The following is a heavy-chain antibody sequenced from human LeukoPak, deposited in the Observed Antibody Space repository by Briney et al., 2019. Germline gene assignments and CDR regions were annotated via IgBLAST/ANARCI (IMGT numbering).Heavy chain of an antibody. CDR3: ARPLVDTAMVGSMDV. CDR1: GGPISSGNYY. V-gene: IGHV4-39*07. CDR2: IFYSGTS. Sequence: PSETLSLTCTVSGGPISSGNYYWGWIRQPPGKGLEWIGSIFYSGTSYYNPSLKSRVTMSIDTSKNQFSLNLSSVTAADTAVYYCARPLVDTAMVGSMDVWGQGTTVTVSS. D-gene: IGHD5-18*01. J-gene: IGHJ6*02.